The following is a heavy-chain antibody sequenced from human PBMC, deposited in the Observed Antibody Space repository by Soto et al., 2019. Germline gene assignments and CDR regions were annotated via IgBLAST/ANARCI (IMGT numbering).Heavy chain of an antibody. Sequence: SETLSLTCTVSGGSISSSSYYWGWIRQPPGKGLEWIGSIYYSGSTYYNPSLKSRVTISVDTSKNQFSLKLSSVTAADSAVYLCARHVIASGWYLRYFDLWGRGTLVTVSS. CDR2: IYYSGST. D-gene: IGHD6-19*01. V-gene: IGHV4-39*01. CDR1: GGSISSSSYY. J-gene: IGHJ2*01. CDR3: ARHVIASGWYLRYFDL.